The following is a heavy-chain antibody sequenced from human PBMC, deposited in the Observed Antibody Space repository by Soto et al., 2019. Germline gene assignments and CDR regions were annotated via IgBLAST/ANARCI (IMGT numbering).Heavy chain of an antibody. CDR3: SWVGSGWVVDYYYYGMDV. Sequence: GGSLRLSCAASGFTFSNAWMNWVRQAPGKGLEWVGRIKSKTDGGTTDYAAPVKGRFTISRDDSKNTLYLQMNSLKTEDTAVYYCSWVGSGWVVDYYYYGMDVWGQGTTVTVSS. V-gene: IGHV3-15*07. CDR1: GFTFSNAW. D-gene: IGHD6-19*01. CDR2: IKSKTDGGTT. J-gene: IGHJ6*02.